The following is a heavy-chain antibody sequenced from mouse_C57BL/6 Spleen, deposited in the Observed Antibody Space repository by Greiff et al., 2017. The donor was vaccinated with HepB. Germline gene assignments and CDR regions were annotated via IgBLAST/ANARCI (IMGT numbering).Heavy chain of an antibody. V-gene: IGHV5-4*03. CDR2: ISDGGSYT. CDR1: GFTFSSYA. CDR3: ARVDDYDGGTWFAY. Sequence: EVMLVESGGGLVKPGGSLKLSCAASGFTFSSYAMSWVRQTPEKRLEWVATISDGGSYTYYPDNVKGRFTISRDNAKNNLYLQMSHLKSEDTAMYYCARVDDYDGGTWFAYWGQGTLVTVSA. J-gene: IGHJ3*01. D-gene: IGHD2-4*01.